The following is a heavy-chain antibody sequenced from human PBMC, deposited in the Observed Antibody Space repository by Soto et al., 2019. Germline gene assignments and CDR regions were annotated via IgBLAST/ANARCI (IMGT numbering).Heavy chain of an antibody. CDR1: RFTFSSYA. D-gene: IGHD3-10*01. CDR3: MRPAPRGRHYFYFGMDV. J-gene: IGHJ6*02. V-gene: IGHV3-23*01. CDR2: ISSSGGST. Sequence: PGGSLRLSCAASRFTFSSYAISWVRQAPGKGLEWVSGISSSGGSTYYADSVKGRFTISRDNSKNTLFLRMNRPRVEDTAVYYCMRPAPRGRHYFYFGMDVWGQGTTVTVSS.